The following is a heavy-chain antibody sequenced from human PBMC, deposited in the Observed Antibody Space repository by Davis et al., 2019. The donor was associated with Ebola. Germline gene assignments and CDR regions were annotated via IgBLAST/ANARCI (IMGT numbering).Heavy chain of an antibody. J-gene: IGHJ4*02. Sequence: MPSETLSPTCAVHGGSFSGYYWSWIRQPPGKGLEWIGEINHSGSTNYNPSLKSRVTISVDKSKNQFSLKLSSVTAADTAVYYCARRGQWLVPGDYWGQGTLVTVSS. D-gene: IGHD6-19*01. CDR2: INHSGST. V-gene: IGHV4-34*01. CDR3: ARRGQWLVPGDY. CDR1: GGSFSGYY.